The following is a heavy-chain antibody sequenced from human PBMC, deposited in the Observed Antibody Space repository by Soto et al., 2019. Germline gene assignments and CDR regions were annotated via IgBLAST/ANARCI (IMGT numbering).Heavy chain of an antibody. J-gene: IGHJ4*02. Sequence: EVQLVESGGGLVQPGGSLRLSCAASGFTFSDHYMDWVRQAPGKGLEWVGRSRNKANSYSTEYAASVKGRFTISRDESKNSLYLQMNSLKPEDTDVYYCARFSGSYTKGLDYWGQGTLVTVSS. CDR1: GFTFSDHY. V-gene: IGHV3-72*01. CDR3: ARFSGSYTKGLDY. CDR2: SRNKANSYST. D-gene: IGHD1-26*01.